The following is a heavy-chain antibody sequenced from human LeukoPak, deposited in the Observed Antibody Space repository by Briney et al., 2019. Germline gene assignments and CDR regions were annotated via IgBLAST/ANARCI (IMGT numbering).Heavy chain of an antibody. J-gene: IGHJ4*02. D-gene: IGHD4-17*01. CDR3: AKDTVTISVDY. Sequence: GSLRLSCAASGFTFSTYSMSWVRQAPGKGLEWVSVISGSGATTYYADSVKGRFTISRDNSKNTLYLQMNSLRAEDTAVYYCAKDTVTISVDYWGQGTLVTVSS. CDR2: ISGSGATT. CDR1: GFTFSTYS. V-gene: IGHV3-23*01.